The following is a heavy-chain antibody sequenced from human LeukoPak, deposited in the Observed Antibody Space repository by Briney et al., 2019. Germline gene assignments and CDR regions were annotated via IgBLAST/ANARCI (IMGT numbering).Heavy chain of an antibody. CDR3: ARGANFGDSGLDAFDI. CDR1: GGSISNYY. CDR2: IYYSGTS. V-gene: IGHV4-59*01. J-gene: IGHJ3*02. D-gene: IGHD4-17*01. Sequence: PETLSLTCTVSGGSISNYYWSRIRQPPGKGLEWIGYIYYSGTSNYSPSLYSRVTMSVDTSKNQFSLKLTSVTAADTAVYYCARGANFGDSGLDAFDIWGQGTMVTVSS.